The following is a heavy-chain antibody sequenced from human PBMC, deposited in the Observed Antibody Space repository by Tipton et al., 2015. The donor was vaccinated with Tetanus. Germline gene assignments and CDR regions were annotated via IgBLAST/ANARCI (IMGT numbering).Heavy chain of an antibody. J-gene: IGHJ4*02. CDR3: ATPARGSFWSGYYTYFDY. D-gene: IGHD3-3*01. CDR2: IYYSGST. V-gene: IGHV4-39*01. Sequence: TLSLTCTVSGGSISSYYWGWIRQPPGKGLEWIGSIYYSGSTYYNPSLKSRVTISVDTSKNQFPLKLSSVTAADTAVYYCATPARGSFWSGYYTYFDYWGQGTLVTVSS. CDR1: GGSISSYY.